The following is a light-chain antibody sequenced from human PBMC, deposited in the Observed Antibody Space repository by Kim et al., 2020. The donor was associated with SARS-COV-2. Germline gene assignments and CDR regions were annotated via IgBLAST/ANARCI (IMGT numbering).Light chain of an antibody. CDR1: QSVSSSY. J-gene: IGKJ1*01. CDR2: GAS. V-gene: IGKV3D-7*01. CDR3: QQDYNLPVT. Sequence: PGERVTLSCRASQSVSSSYLTWYQQKPGQAPRLLIYGASTRATGIPARFSGSGSGTDFTLTISSLQPEDFAVYYCQQDYNLPVTFGQGTKV.